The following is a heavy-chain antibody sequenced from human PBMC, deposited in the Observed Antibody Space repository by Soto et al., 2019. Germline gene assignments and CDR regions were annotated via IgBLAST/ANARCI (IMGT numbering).Heavy chain of an antibody. CDR1: GFTVSSYA. J-gene: IGHJ5*02. V-gene: IGHV3-30-3*01. Sequence: GGSLRLSCTASGFTVSSYAMHWVRQAPGKGLEWVALISYDGHNKYYADSVMGRFTISRDNSKNTLYLQMNSLRPGDTAVYYCARERTYDFWSGYPNWFDPWGQGTLVTVSS. D-gene: IGHD3-3*01. CDR3: ARERTYDFWSGYPNWFDP. CDR2: ISYDGHNK.